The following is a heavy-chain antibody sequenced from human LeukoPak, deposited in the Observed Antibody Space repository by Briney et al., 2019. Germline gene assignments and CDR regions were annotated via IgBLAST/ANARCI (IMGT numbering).Heavy chain of an antibody. CDR1: GYTFTDYY. CDR3: AGNRKYYYDSSALDV. Sequence: APVKVSCKASGYTFTDYYMHWVRQAPGQGLEWMGWINPNSGGTNYAHMFQGRVTMTRDTSISTAYMELSRLRSDDTAVYYCAGNRKYYYDSSALDVWGQGTTVTISS. CDR2: INPNSGGT. D-gene: IGHD3-22*01. J-gene: IGHJ6*02. V-gene: IGHV1-2*02.